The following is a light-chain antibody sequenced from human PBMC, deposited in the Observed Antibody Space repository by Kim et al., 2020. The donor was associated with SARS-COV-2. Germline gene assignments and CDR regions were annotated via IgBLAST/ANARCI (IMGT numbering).Light chain of an antibody. V-gene: IGLV3-21*04. CDR1: NIGSKS. Sequence: SYELTQPPSVSVAPGKTARITCGGNNIGSKSVHWYQRKPGQAPVLVIYYDSDRPSGIPERFSGSNSGNMATLTISRVEAGDEADYYCQVWDSSSDRVVFGGGTQLTVL. CDR3: QVWDSSSDRVV. CDR2: YDS. J-gene: IGLJ2*01.